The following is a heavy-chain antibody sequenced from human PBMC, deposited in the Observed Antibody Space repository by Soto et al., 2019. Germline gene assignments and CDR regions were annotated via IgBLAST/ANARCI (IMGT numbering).Heavy chain of an antibody. Sequence: PSETLSLTCTVSGGSISSGGYYWSWIRQHPGKGLEWIGYIYYSGSTYYNPSLKSRVTISVDTSKNQFSLKLSSVTAADTAVYYWAREGAAAGPFDYWGQETLVTVSS. CDR3: AREGAAAGPFDY. CDR1: GGSISSGGYY. J-gene: IGHJ4*02. CDR2: IYYSGST. V-gene: IGHV4-31*03. D-gene: IGHD6-13*01.